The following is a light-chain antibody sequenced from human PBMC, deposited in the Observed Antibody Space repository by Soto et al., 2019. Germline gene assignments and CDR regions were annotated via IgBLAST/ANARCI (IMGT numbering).Light chain of an antibody. CDR2: GAS. V-gene: IGKV4-1*01. CDR1: QIFLYSSNNKNY. Sequence: DIVMTQSPDSLAVSLGERATINCKSSQIFLYSSNNKNYLAWYQQKPGQAPRLLIFGASSRATGIPDRFSGSGSGTDFTLTISGLEPEDFAVYYRQQYGSSPPTWTFGQGTKVDIK. CDR3: QQYGSSPPTWT. J-gene: IGKJ1*01.